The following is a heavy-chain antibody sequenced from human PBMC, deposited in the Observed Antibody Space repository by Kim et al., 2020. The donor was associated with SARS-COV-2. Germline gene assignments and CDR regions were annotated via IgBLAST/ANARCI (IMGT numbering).Heavy chain of an antibody. CDR2: TYYRSKWSN. CDR1: GDSVSSNSAV. V-gene: IGHV6-1*01. J-gene: IGHJ4*02. D-gene: IGHD6-13*01. Sequence: SQTLSLTCAIYGDSVSSNSAVWHWIRQSPSRGLEWLGRTYYRSKWSNDYAVSVKSRITINPDTSKNQFSLQLNSVTPEDTAVYYCARERVAAAGRVFDYWGQGTLVTVSS. CDR3: ARERVAAAGRVFDY.